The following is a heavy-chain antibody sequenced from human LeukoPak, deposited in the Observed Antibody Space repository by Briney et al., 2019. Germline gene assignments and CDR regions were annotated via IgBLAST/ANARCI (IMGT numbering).Heavy chain of an antibody. CDR3: ASIAARLIFEYYYYMDV. Sequence: PSETLSLTCTVSGGSIKSRSYYWGWIRQPPGKGLEWIGSIYYSGSTYYNPSLKSRVTISVDTSKNQFSLKLSSVTAADTAVYYSASIAARLIFEYYYYMDVWGKGTTVTVSS. V-gene: IGHV4-39*01. CDR1: GGSIKSRSYY. CDR2: IYYSGST. J-gene: IGHJ6*03. D-gene: IGHD6-6*01.